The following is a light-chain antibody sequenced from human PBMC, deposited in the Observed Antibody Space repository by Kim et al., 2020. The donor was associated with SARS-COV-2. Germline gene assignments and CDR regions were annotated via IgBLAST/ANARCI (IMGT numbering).Light chain of an antibody. CDR1: SSDIGAYNF. V-gene: IGLV2-14*03. CDR3: SSYTTSSTLV. Sequence: GKSITISCTGTSSDIGAYNFVSWYQQHPGKAPKLMLSDVSERPSGISNRFSGSKSGNTASLTISGLQAEDEADYYCSSYTTSSTLVFGGGTQLTVL. CDR2: DVS. J-gene: IGLJ2*01.